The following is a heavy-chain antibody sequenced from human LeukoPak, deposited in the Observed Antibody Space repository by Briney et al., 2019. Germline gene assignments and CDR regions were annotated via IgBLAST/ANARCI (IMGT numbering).Heavy chain of an antibody. D-gene: IGHD1-26*01. CDR1: GGSFSGYY. J-gene: IGHJ4*02. V-gene: IGHV4-34*01. CDR2: INHSGST. Sequence: SETLSLTCAVYGGSFSGYYWSWIRQPPGKGLEWIGEINHSGSTNDNPSLKSRVTISVDTSKNQFSLKLSSVTAADTAVYYCARGGGSYYSGYYFDYWGQGTLVTVSS. CDR3: ARGGGSYYSGYYFDY.